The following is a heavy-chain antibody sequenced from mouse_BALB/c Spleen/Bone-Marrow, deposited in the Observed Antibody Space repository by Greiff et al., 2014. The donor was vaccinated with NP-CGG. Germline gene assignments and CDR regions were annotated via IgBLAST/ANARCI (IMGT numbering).Heavy chain of an antibody. Sequence: EVHLVESGLDLVKPSQSLSLTCTVTGYSITSYYSWHWIRQFPGNKLEWMGYIHYSGVTVYNPSLKSRISITRDTSNNQFFLQLNSVTTEDTATYYCSRFAGTPYTMDYWGQGTSVTVSS. J-gene: IGHJ4*01. V-gene: IGHV3-1*02. D-gene: IGHD4-1*01. CDR1: GYSITSYYS. CDR3: SRFAGTPYTMDY. CDR2: IHYSGVT.